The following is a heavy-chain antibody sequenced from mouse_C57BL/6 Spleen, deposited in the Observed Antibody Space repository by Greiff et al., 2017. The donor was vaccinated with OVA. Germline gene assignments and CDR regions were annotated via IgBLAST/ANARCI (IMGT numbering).Heavy chain of an antibody. Sequence: QVQLQQPGAELVKPGASVKLSCKASGYTFTSYWMQWVKQRPGQGLEWIGEIDPSDSYTNYNQKFKGKATLTVDTSSSTAYMQRSNLTSEDSAVYYCARAPYDYDEGFAYWGQGTLVTVSA. V-gene: IGHV1-50*01. J-gene: IGHJ3*01. CDR1: GYTFTSYW. D-gene: IGHD2-4*01. CDR2: IDPSDSYT. CDR3: ARAPYDYDEGFAY.